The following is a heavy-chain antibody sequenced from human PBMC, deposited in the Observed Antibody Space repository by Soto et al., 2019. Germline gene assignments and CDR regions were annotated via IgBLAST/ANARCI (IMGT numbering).Heavy chain of an antibody. CDR2: YYYSGST. D-gene: IGHD5-18*01. J-gene: IGHJ3*02. V-gene: IGHV4-39*01. CDR1: GGSISSSTYY. CDR3: ARHQYSYDVFDI. Sequence: QLQLQESGPGLVKPSETLSLTCTVSGGSISSSTYYWGWIHQPPGKGLEWIGSYYYSGSTYYNPSLKSRVTISVDTSKNQFSLKLSSVTAADTAVYYCARHQYSYDVFDIWGQGTMVTVSS.